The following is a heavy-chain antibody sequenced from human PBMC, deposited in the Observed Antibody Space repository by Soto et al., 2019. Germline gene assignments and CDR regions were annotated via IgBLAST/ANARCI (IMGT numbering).Heavy chain of an antibody. D-gene: IGHD3-22*01. Sequence: SETLSLTCAVHGGSFSGYYWSWIRQPPGKGLEWIGEINHSGSTNYNPSLKSRVTISVDTSKNQFSLKLSSVTAADTAVYYCARSRSGYYYSFDYWGQGTLVTVSS. CDR2: INHSGST. CDR3: ARSRSGYYYSFDY. CDR1: GGSFSGYY. J-gene: IGHJ4*02. V-gene: IGHV4-34*01.